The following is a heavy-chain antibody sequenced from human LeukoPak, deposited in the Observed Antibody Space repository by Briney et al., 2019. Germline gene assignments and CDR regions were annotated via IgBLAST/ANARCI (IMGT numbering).Heavy chain of an antibody. V-gene: IGHV4-30-2*01. CDR3: ARARYCSGGSCYGLRWFDP. CDR1: GGSISSGGYS. D-gene: IGHD2-15*01. Sequence: SETLSLTCAVSGGSISSGGYSWSWIRQPPGKGLEWIGYIYHSGSTYYNPSLKSRVTISVDGSKNQFSLKLSSVTAADTAVYYCARARYCSGGSCYGLRWFDPWGQGTLVTVSS. J-gene: IGHJ5*02. CDR2: IYHSGST.